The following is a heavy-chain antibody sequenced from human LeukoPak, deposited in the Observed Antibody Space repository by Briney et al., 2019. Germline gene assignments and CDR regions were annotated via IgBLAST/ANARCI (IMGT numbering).Heavy chain of an antibody. V-gene: IGHV4-30-2*01. CDR2: IYHSGST. J-gene: IGHJ3*02. CDR1: GGSISSGGYS. CDR3: ARSWPGHCSSTSCGAFDI. Sequence: SQTLSLTCAVSGGSISSGGYSWSWIRQPPGKGLEWIGYIYHSGSTYYNPSLKSRVTISVDRSKNQFSLKLSSVTAADTAVYYCARSWPGHCSSTSCGAFDIWGQGTMVTVSS. D-gene: IGHD2-2*01.